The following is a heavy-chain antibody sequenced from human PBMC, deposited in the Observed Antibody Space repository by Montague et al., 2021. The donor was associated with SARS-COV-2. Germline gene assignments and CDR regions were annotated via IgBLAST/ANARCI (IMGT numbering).Heavy chain of an antibody. CDR3: ARKGLHSRSWYYYYYGIDF. CDR2: NNYSGST. D-gene: IGHD6-13*01. J-gene: IGHJ6*02. Sequence: SETLSLTCTVSGGSISSGDYYWGWIRQPTGKELEWIGSNNYSGSTYYNPSLKSRVTISVDTSKNQFSLKLSSVTAADTAVYYCARKGLHSRSWYYYYYGIDFWGQGTTVTVSS. V-gene: IGHV4-39*01. CDR1: GGSISSGDYY.